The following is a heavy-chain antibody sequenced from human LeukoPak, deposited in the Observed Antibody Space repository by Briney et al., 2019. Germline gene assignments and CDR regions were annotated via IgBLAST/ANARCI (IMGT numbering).Heavy chain of an antibody. V-gene: IGHV3-15*01. CDR3: AKDRHNWGLDY. J-gene: IGHJ4*02. CDR2: IKSKTDGGTT. Sequence: GGSLRLSCAASGFTFSSYSMNWVRQAPGKGLEWVGRIKSKTDGGTTDYAAPVKGRFTISRDDSKNTLYLQMNSLRAEDAAVYYCAKDRHNWGLDYWGQGTLVTVSS. CDR1: GFTFSSYS. D-gene: IGHD7-27*01.